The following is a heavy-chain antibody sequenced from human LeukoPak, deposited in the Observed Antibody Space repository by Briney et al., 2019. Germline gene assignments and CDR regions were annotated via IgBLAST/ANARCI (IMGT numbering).Heavy chain of an antibody. J-gene: IGHJ5*02. Sequence: GGSLRLSCAASGVRFKDFAMSWVRLAPGKGLEWGSGIGGSGLYAYYADSVKGRFTISRGNSYNTLYLHMTNLRAEDTALYYCAKYVASELAPGESWGQGTPVTVSS. CDR2: IGGSGLYA. CDR3: AKYVASELAPGES. CDR1: GVRFKDFA. V-gene: IGHV3-23*01. D-gene: IGHD3-10*01.